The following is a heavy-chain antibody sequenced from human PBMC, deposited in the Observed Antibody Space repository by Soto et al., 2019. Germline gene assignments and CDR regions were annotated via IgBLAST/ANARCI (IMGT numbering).Heavy chain of an antibody. V-gene: IGHV1-8*01. D-gene: IGHD1-26*01. J-gene: IGHJ3*01. CDR3: ARERSSGAFDV. CDR2: MNPNSGNT. Sequence: QVQLVQSGAEVKKPGASVKVSCKTSGYTFTSYDINWVPQATGQGLEWMGWMNPNSGNTAYAQKYQGRASMSKNTPISTAYMELCTLRSEEPAVYYCARERSSGAFDVWGQGTMV. CDR1: GYTFTSYD.